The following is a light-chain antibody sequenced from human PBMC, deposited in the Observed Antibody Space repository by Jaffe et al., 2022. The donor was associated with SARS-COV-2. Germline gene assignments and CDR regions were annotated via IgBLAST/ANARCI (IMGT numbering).Light chain of an antibody. Sequence: QSVLTQPPSASGTPGQRVSISCSGSSSNIGSNPINWYQQLPGTAPKLLIYRNDQRPSGVPDRFSGSKSGTSASLAISGLQSEDEADYYCAAYDDSLNGPVFGGGTKLTVL. CDR2: RND. CDR3: AAYDDSLNGPV. CDR1: SSNIGSNP. J-gene: IGLJ3*02. V-gene: IGLV1-44*01.